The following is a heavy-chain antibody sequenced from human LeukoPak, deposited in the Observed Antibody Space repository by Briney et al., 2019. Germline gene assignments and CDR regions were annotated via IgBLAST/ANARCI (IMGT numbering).Heavy chain of an antibody. J-gene: IGHJ4*02. V-gene: IGHV4-59*08. CDR1: GGSISSYY. CDR2: IYYSGST. CDR3: ARHNYGDYFPALSLDY. D-gene: IGHD4-17*01. Sequence: PSETLSLTCTVSGGSISSYYWSWIRQPPGKGLEWIGYIYYSGSTNYNPSLKSRVTISVDTPKNQFSLKLRSVTAADTAVYYCARHNYGDYFPALSLDYWGQGTLVTVSS.